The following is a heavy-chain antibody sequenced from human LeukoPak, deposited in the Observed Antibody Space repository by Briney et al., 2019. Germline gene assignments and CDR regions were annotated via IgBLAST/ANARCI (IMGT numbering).Heavy chain of an antibody. J-gene: IGHJ6*02. CDR2: VHYSGST. CDR1: GGSISNYY. D-gene: IGHD3-10*01. V-gene: IGHV4-59*01. Sequence: SETLSLTCTVSGGSISNYYWNWIRQPPGKGLEWIGYVHYSGSTNFSPSLKSRVTISVDTSKNQFPLKLSSVTAADTAVYYCARMVSLIINYYALDVWGQGTTVTVS. CDR3: ARMVSLIINYYALDV.